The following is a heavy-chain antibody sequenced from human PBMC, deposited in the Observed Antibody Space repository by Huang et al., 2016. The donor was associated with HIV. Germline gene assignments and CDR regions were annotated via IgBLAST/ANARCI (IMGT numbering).Heavy chain of an antibody. Sequence: QVQLVQSGAEMKKSGSSVKVSCKASGGTVSSFSFTWVRQTPGHGLEWMGGLSPLHDTTALAEKFRGRVTLAAGDSTNTAFMELGGLTSQDTAVYYCARGVGNSNRGFDIWGRGTLVTVS. J-gene: IGHJ4*02. CDR3: ARGVGNSNRGFDI. CDR1: GGTVSSFS. D-gene: IGHD5-18*01. V-gene: IGHV1-69*13. CDR2: LSPLHDTT.